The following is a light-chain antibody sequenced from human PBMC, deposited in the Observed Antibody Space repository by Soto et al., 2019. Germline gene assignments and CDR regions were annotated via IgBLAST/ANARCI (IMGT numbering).Light chain of an antibody. V-gene: IGLV2-14*01. CDR2: EVS. J-gene: IGLJ1*01. Sequence: QSALTQPASVSGSPGQSITISCTGTNSDVGGYNYVSWYQQHPGKAPKLVIFEVSNRPSGVSNRFSGSKSGNTASLTISGLQAEDEADFYCSSYTSSSTPVFGSGTKLTVL. CDR1: NSDVGGYNY. CDR3: SSYTSSSTPV.